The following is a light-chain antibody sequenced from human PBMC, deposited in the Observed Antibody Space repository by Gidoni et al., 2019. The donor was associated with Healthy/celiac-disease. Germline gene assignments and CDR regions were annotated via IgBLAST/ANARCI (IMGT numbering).Light chain of an antibody. CDR1: QGIRSY. J-gene: IGKJ1*01. CDR3: QQYYSYPQT. CDR2: AAS. V-gene: IGKV1-8*01. Sequence: IRMTPSPSSFSASTGARFTITCRASQGIRSYLAWYQQKPGKAPKLLIYAASTLQSGVPSRFSGSGSGTDFTLTISCLQSEDFATYYCQQYYSYPQTFGQGTKVEIK.